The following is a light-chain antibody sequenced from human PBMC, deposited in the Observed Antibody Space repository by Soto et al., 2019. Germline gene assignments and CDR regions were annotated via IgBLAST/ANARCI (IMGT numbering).Light chain of an antibody. CDR2: GNY. V-gene: IGLV1-40*01. Sequence: QSVLTQTPSVSGAPGQRVTISCTGTSSNIGAGYDVHWYKQLPGTAPKLIIYGNYNRPSGVPDRFSGSKSGTSASLAITGLQAEDEAHYYCQTYDSSLSAVVFGGGTKLTVL. CDR3: QTYDSSLSAVV. CDR1: SSNIGAGYD. J-gene: IGLJ2*01.